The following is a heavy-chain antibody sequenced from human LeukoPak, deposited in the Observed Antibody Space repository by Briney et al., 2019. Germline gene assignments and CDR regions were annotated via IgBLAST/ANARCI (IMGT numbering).Heavy chain of an antibody. D-gene: IGHD6-19*01. CDR3: ARDQRSYSSGWYDYYYYYMDV. J-gene: IGHJ6*03. CDR1: GFTFSSYS. V-gene: IGHV3-21*01. Sequence: GGSLRLSCAASGFTFSSYSMNWVRQAPGKGLEWVSSLSSGSSYIYYADSVKGRFTISRDNAKKSLYLQMNSLRAEDTAVYYCARDQRSYSSGWYDYYYYYMDVWGKGTTVTVSS. CDR2: LSSGSSYI.